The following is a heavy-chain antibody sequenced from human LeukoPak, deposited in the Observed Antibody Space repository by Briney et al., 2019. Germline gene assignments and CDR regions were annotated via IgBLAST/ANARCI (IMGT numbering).Heavy chain of an antibody. CDR2: INSGGSST. J-gene: IGHJ4*02. CDR1: GFTFNNYW. CDR3: AARYDFLSGSTSFDY. Sequence: PGGSLRLSCAASGFTFNNYWMHWVRRAPGKGLVWVSRINSGGSSTSYADSVKGRFTISRDNAKTTLYLQMNSLRAEDTAVYYCAARYDFLSGSTSFDYWGQGTLVTVSS. V-gene: IGHV3-74*01. D-gene: IGHD3-3*01.